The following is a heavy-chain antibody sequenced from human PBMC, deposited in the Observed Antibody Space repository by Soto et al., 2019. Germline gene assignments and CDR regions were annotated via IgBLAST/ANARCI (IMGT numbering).Heavy chain of an antibody. CDR2: INPNSGGT. V-gene: IGHV1-2*04. Sequence: AASVKVSCXASGYTFTGYYMHWVRQAPGQGLEWMGWINPNSGGTNYAQKFQGWVTMTRDTSISTAYMELSRLRSDDTAVYYCARGGQVAAGTVTNYWGQGTLVTVSS. CDR3: ARGGQVAAGTVTNY. D-gene: IGHD6-13*01. CDR1: GYTFTGYY. J-gene: IGHJ4*02.